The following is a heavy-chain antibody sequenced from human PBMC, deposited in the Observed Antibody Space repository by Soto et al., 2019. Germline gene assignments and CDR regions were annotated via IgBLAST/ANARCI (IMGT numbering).Heavy chain of an antibody. CDR3: TKGSQNTYCRGGSCYFDY. Sequence: GGSLRLSCGASGFTVGDAWMNWVRQSPVTGMEWLGRIKSKSDAGVIDYGRPIKGRFTISRDDSKNMPYLQMNSPGTEDTGVYFCTKGSQNTYCRGGSCYFDYWGRGTQVTVSS. D-gene: IGHD2-15*01. V-gene: IGHV3-15*01. J-gene: IGHJ4*02. CDR2: IKSKSDAGVI. CDR1: GFTVGDAW.